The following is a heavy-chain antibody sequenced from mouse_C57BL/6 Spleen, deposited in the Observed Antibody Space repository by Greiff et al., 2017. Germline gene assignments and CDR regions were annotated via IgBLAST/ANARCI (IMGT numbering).Heavy chain of an antibody. CDR1: GYTFTSYW. D-gene: IGHD1-1*01. J-gene: IGHJ1*03. V-gene: IGHV1-50*01. CDR2: IDPSDSYT. Sequence: QVQLQQPGAELVKPGASVKLSCKASGYTFTSYWMQWVKQRPGQGLEWIGEIDPSDSYTNYNQKVKGKATLTVDTSSSTAYMQLSSLTSEDSAVYYCASDYGSSYGYFDVWGTGTTVTVSS. CDR3: ASDYGSSYGYFDV.